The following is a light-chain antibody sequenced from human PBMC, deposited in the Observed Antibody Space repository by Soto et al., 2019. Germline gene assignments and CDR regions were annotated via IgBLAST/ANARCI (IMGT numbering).Light chain of an antibody. J-gene: IGKJ4*01. CDR2: GAS. CDR3: QQYIRWPLT. CDR1: QSVGSN. V-gene: IGKV3-15*01. Sequence: IILTQSPVTLSVSPGERATLSCRASQSVGSNLAWYQQKPGQAPSLLIYGASTRATGTPARFSGSGSGTEFTLTISSLQSEDFAVYYCQQYIRWPLTFGGGTKVDIK.